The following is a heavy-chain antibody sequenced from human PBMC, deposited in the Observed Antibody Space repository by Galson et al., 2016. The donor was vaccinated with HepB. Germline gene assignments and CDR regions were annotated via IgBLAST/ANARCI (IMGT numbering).Heavy chain of an antibody. V-gene: IGHV3-23*01. CDR1: GSGGGKGG. Sequence: SLRLSCAASGSGGGKGGLSWVRQAPGKGLEWVASISTRRTTYYSDSVQGPLTISRDNSNNTLYLQMNGLRAEDAAVYYCAKERLVRRIFDHWGQGTLLTVSS. D-gene: IGHD1-1*01. J-gene: IGHJ5*02. CDR3: AKERLVRRIFDH. CDR2: ISTRRTT.